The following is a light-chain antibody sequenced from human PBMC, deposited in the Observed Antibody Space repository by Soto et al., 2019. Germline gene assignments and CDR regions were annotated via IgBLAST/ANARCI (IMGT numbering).Light chain of an antibody. Sequence: EIFLTQSPGTLSLSPWARATLSCRASQSVTSSYLAWYQQKPGQAPRLLIYGASTRAAGIPDRFSGSGSGTDFTLTISSLEPEDFAVYYCQQYGNLPITFGQGTRLEIK. CDR2: GAS. V-gene: IGKV3-20*01. CDR1: QSVTSSY. CDR3: QQYGNLPIT. J-gene: IGKJ5*01.